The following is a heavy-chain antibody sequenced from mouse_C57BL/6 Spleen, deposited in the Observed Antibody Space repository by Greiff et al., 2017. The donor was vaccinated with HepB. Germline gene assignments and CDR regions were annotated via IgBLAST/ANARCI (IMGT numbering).Heavy chain of an antibody. Sequence: EVQRVESGPGLVKPSQSLSLTCSVTGYSITSCYYWNLIRQFPGNKLEWMGYISYDGSNNYNPSLKNRISITRDTSKNQFFLKLNSVTTEDTATYYCARKGVLWSFAYWGQGTLVTVSA. CDR3: ARKGVLWSFAY. J-gene: IGHJ3*01. CDR2: ISYDGSN. V-gene: IGHV3-6*01. CDR1: GYSITSCYY. D-gene: IGHD1-1*02.